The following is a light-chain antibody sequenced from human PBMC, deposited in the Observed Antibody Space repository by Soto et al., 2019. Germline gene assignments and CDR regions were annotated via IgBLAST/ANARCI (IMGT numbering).Light chain of an antibody. CDR3: QQYSASPRT. CDR1: QSVSSN. J-gene: IGKJ1*01. Sequence: EMVMTQSPATLSVSPGERATLSCRASQSVSSNLAWYQQKPGQAPRLLIYGASSRATGIPARFSGSGTGTDFTLTISRLEPEDFAVYYCQQYSASPRTFGQGTKVDIK. CDR2: GAS. V-gene: IGKV3-15*01.